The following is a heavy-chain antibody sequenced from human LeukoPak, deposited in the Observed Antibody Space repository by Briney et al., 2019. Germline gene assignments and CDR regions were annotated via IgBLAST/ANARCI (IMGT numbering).Heavy chain of an antibody. V-gene: IGHV4-39*01. Sequence: PSETLSLTCTVSGGSISSSSYYWGWIPQPPGKGLEWIGSIYYSGSTYYNPSLKSRVTISVDTSKNQFSLKLSSVTAADTAVYYCARLIVVENWFDPWGQGTLVTVSS. D-gene: IGHD2-21*01. CDR1: GGSISSSSYY. CDR3: ARLIVVENWFDP. CDR2: IYYSGST. J-gene: IGHJ5*02.